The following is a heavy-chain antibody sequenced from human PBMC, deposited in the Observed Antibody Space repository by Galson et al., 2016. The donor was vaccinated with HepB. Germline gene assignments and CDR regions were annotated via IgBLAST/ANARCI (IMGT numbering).Heavy chain of an antibody. CDR2: XXGXXXIT. J-gene: IGHJ4*02. Sequence: SLRLSCAASGFTFSSYAMSWVRQAPGKGXXXASXXXGXXXITXXXDSXXXRXXTSRDXPKNTLXXXMNSLRAEDTAVNYCAKDQKRRLLSPITVAGTDYWGQGTLVTVSS. D-gene: IGHD6-19*01. V-gene: IGHV3-23*01. CDR1: GFTFSSYA. CDR3: AKDQKRRLLSPITVAGTDY.